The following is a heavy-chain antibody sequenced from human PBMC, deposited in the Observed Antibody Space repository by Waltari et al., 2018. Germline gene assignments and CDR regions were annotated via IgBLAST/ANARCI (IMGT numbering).Heavy chain of an antibody. CDR3: ANIGGDYYYYGMDV. Sequence: QLQLQESGPGLVKPSETLSLTCTVSGGSISSSSYYWGWIRQPPGKGLEWIGSIYYSGSTYYNPPLQIRVTISVDTSKNQFSLKLSSVTAADTAVYYCANIGGDYYYYGMDVWGQGTTVTVSS. CDR2: IYYSGST. D-gene: IGHD3-16*01. V-gene: IGHV4-39*07. J-gene: IGHJ6*02. CDR1: GGSISSSSYY.